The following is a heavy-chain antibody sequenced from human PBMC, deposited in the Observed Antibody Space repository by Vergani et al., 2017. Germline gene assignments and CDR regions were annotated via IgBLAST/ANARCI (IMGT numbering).Heavy chain of an antibody. CDR2: INHSGST. CDR3: ARGSRPMGGYYYYDYMDV. J-gene: IGHJ6*03. D-gene: IGHD1-26*01. Sequence: QVQLQQWGAGLLKPSETLSLTCAVYGGSFSGYYWSWIRQPPGKGLEWIGEINHSGSTNYNPSLKSRVTISVDTSKNQFSLKLSSVTAADTAVYYCARGSRPMGGYYYYDYMDVWGKGTTVTVSS. CDR1: GGSFSGYY. V-gene: IGHV4-34*01.